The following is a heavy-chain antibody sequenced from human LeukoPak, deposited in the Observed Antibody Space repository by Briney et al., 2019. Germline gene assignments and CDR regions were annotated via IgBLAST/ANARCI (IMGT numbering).Heavy chain of an antibody. CDR2: ITGSGGST. CDR3: AKDKVYSSTWYLFDY. D-gene: IGHD6-13*01. CDR1: GFTFSSYA. Sequence: PGGPLRLSCAASGFTFSSYAMNWVRQAPGKGLEWVSGITGSGGSTYYTHSVKGRFTISRDNSKNTLYLQMVSLRAEDTAVYYCAKDKVYSSTWYLFDYWGQGTLVTVSS. V-gene: IGHV3-23*01. J-gene: IGHJ4*02.